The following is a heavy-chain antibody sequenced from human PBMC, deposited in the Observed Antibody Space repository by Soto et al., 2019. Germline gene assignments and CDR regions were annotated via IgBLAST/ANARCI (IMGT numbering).Heavy chain of an antibody. CDR1: GFTFSSYG. CDR2: ISYDGSNK. CDR3: AKGEVGAADY. Sequence: GGSLRLSCAASGFTFSSYGMHWVRQAPGKGLEWVAVISYDGSNKYYADSVKGRFTISRDNSKNTLYLQMNSLRAEDTAVYYCAKGEVGAADYWGQGTLVTVSS. V-gene: IGHV3-30*18. J-gene: IGHJ4*02. D-gene: IGHD1-26*01.